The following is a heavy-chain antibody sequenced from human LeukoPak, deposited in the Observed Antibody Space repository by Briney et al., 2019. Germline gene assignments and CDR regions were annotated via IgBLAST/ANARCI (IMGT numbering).Heavy chain of an antibody. CDR3: ARGKALSGTYYYYFDY. V-gene: IGHV4-4*07. D-gene: IGHD1-26*01. J-gene: IGHJ4*02. CDR2: VHTSEST. Sequence: SETLSLTCTVSRGSITSYYWSWIRQSAGKGLEWIGRVHTSESTSYNPSLKSRVTVSVDTSKNQFSLKLSSVTAADTAVYYCARGKALSGTYYYYFDYWGQGTLVTVSS. CDR1: RGSITSYY.